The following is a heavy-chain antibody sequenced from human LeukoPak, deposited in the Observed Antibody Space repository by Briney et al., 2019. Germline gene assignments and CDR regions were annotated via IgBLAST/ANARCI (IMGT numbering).Heavy chain of an antibody. CDR3: AREALIAVTATTPTRGYYYYYYMDV. CDR2: IYSGGST. V-gene: IGHV3-66*01. J-gene: IGHJ6*03. Sequence: PVRSLRLSCAASGFTVSSNYMSWVRQAPGKGLEWVSVIYSGGSTYYADSVKGRFTISRDTSPNTLYLQMNSLKAEDTAVYYCAREALIAVTATTPTRGYYYYYYMDVWGKGTTVTISS. CDR1: GFTVSSNY. D-gene: IGHD6-19*01.